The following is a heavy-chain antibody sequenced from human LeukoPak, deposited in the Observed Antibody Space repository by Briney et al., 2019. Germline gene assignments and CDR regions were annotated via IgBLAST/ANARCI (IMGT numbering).Heavy chain of an antibody. Sequence: PSETLSLTCTVSGGSISSSSYYWGWIRQPPGKGLEWIGSIYYSGSTYYNPSLKSRVTISVDTSKNQFSLKLSSVTAADTAVYYCARDFAPDPLSIAARHFDYWGQGTLVTVSS. CDR3: ARDFAPDPLSIAARHFDY. CDR1: GGSISSSSYY. CDR2: IYYSGST. V-gene: IGHV4-39*07. D-gene: IGHD6-6*01. J-gene: IGHJ4*02.